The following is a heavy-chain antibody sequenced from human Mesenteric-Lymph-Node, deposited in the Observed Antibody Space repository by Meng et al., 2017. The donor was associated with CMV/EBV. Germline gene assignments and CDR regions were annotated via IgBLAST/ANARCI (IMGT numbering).Heavy chain of an antibody. D-gene: IGHD3-9*01. CDR1: GRYGSSGSFY. J-gene: IGHJ5*02. Sequence: SGRYGSSGSFYWSWIGQPRGKGLEWIGYVFYSGSGFYNPSLKPRVTISVDTSNNQLSLNLRSVTAADTAVYYCARGIRYFDGDGFDPWGQGTLVTVSS. V-gene: IGHV4-61*01. CDR3: ARGIRYFDGDGFDP. CDR2: VFYSGSG.